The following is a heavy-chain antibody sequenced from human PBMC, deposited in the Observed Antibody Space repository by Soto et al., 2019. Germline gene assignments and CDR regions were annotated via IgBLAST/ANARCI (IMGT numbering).Heavy chain of an antibody. J-gene: IGHJ4*02. CDR2: ISGSGGST. Sequence: EVQLLESGGGLVQPGGSLRLSCAASGFTFSSYAMSWVRQAPGKGLEWVSAISGSGGSTYYADSVKGRFTISRDNSKNTLYLQMNSLRAEDTAVYYCAKHDSSGYYLLYYFDYWGQGTLVTVS. CDR3: AKHDSSGYYLLYYFDY. V-gene: IGHV3-23*01. D-gene: IGHD3-22*01. CDR1: GFTFSSYA.